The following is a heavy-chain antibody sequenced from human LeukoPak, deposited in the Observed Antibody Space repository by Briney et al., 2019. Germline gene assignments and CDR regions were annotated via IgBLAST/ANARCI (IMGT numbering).Heavy chain of an antibody. Sequence: SETLSLTCAVYGGSFSGYYWSWIRQPPGKGLEWIGEINHSGSTNYNPSLKSRVTISVDTSKNQFSLKLSSVTAADTAVYYCARTRDSVTMTGYGYWGQGTLVTVSS. CDR1: GGSFSGYY. V-gene: IGHV4-34*01. J-gene: IGHJ4*02. CDR2: INHSGST. CDR3: ARTRDSVTMTGYGY. D-gene: IGHD4-17*01.